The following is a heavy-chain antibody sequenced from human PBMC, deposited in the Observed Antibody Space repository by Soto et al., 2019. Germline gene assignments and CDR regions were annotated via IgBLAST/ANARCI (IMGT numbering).Heavy chain of an antibody. J-gene: IGHJ5*02. CDR1: GYTFTSYY. V-gene: IGHV1-46*03. CDR3: ARDPRYGDYVLPPWFDP. D-gene: IGHD4-17*01. Sequence: ASVKVSCTASGYTFTSYYMHWVRQAPGQGLEWMGIINPSGGSTSYAQKFQGRVTMTRDTSTSTVYMELSSLRSEDTAVYYCARDPRYGDYVLPPWFDPWGQGTLVTVSS. CDR2: INPSGGST.